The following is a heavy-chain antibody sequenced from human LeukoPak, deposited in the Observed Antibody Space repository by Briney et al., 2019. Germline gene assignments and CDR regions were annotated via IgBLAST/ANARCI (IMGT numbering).Heavy chain of an antibody. V-gene: IGHV3-11*04. CDR2: IRGTRTTI. J-gene: IGHJ4*02. D-gene: IGHD3-22*01. CDR3: AVQITMIVVVPYFDY. CDR1: GLTFSDYN. Sequence: PGGSLRLSCAASGLTFSDYNMTWLRQARGEGLEWVLSIRGTRTTIYSADSVRGPSTVSTNNARNSIFLHMNSLTAEETAVYYCAVQITMIVVVPYFDYWGQGTLVTVSS.